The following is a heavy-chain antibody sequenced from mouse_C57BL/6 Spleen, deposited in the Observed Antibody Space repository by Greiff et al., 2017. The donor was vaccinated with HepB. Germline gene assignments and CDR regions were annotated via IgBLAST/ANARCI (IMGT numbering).Heavy chain of an antibody. Sequence: VKLVESGPELVKPGASVKLSCKASGYTFTSYDINWVKQRPGQGLEWIGWIYPRDGSTKYNEKFKGKATLTVDTSSSTAYMELHSLTSEDSAVYFCARPYYYGSSYDYAMDYWGQGTSVTVSS. CDR2: IYPRDGST. J-gene: IGHJ4*01. CDR1: GYTFTSYD. CDR3: ARPYYYGSSYDYAMDY. V-gene: IGHV1-85*01. D-gene: IGHD1-1*01.